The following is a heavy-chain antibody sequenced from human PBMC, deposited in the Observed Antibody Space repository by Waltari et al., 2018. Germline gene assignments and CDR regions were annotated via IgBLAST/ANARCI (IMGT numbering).Heavy chain of an antibody. CDR3: ARDRGNGWYGSDY. V-gene: IGHV4-59*01. J-gene: IGHJ4*02. CDR1: GVSIRSYY. Sequence: QVQLRESGPGLVRPSETLSLSCSVSGVSIRSYYWSWIRQTPGKGLQWIGHIYYSGSTTYSPSLKSRVTISVDTSKNQFSLRLNSVTAADTGVYYCARDRGNGWYGSDYWGQGTLVTVSS. CDR2: IYYSGST. D-gene: IGHD6-19*01.